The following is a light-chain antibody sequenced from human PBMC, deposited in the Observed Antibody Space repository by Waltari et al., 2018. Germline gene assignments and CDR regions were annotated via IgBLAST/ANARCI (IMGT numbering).Light chain of an antibody. J-gene: IGLJ3*02. V-gene: IGLV1-47*01. CDR3: AAWDDSLSGWV. CDR1: SSNIGSDS. CDR2: RDN. Sequence: QSVLTQPPSASGTPGQRVTTPCSGSSSNIGSDSVYWYQQLPGPAPKPLTYRDNQRPSGVPDRFSGSNSGTSASLAISGLRSEDEADYYCAAWDDSLSGWVFGGGTKLTVL.